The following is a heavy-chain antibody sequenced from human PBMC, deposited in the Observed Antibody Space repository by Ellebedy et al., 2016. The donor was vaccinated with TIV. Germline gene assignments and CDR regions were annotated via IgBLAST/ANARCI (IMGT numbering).Heavy chain of an antibody. CDR2: INPDRGDT. J-gene: IGHJ4*02. D-gene: IGHD3-22*01. V-gene: IGHV1-2*02. CDR1: GYSFTGYY. Sequence: AASVKVSCKASGYSFTGYYIHWVRQAPGQGLEWMGWINPDRGDTKYPQSFQVRVSMTRDTSSSTAHMELSGLTSDDTAIYYCAKDRFPYYDSSGTTGYFDCWGQGTLVTVSS. CDR3: AKDRFPYYDSSGTTGYFDC.